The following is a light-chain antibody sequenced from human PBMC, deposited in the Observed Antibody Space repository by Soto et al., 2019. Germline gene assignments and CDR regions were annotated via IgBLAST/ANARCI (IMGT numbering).Light chain of an antibody. CDR1: SGHSSYA. J-gene: IGLJ2*01. V-gene: IGLV4-69*01. CDR2: LNSDGSH. Sequence: QPVLTQSPSASASLGASVKLTCTLSSGHSSYAIAWHQQQPEKGPRYLMKLNSDGSHSKGDGIPDRFSGSSSGAERYLTIPRLQSEDEADYYCQTWGTGFLVFGGGTKLTVL. CDR3: QTWGTGFLV.